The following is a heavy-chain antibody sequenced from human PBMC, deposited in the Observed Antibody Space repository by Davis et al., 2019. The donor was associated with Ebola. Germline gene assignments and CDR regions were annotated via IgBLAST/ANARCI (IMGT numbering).Heavy chain of an antibody. V-gene: IGHV1-2*02. D-gene: IGHD3-22*01. CDR2: INPNSGGT. CDR3: ARGGYYDSSGYYLPNYYGMDV. Sequence: ASVKVSCKASGYTFTGYYMHWVRQAPGQGLEWMGWINPNSGGTNYAQKFQGRVTMTTDTSTSTAYMELRSLRSDDTAVYYCARGGYYDSSGYYLPNYYGMDVWGQGTTVTVSS. CDR1: GYTFTGYY. J-gene: IGHJ6*02.